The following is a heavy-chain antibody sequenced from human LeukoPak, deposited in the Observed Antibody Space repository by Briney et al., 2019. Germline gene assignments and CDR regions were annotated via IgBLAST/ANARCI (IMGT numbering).Heavy chain of an antibody. CDR3: ARDRGSSTSCYVS. D-gene: IGHD2-2*01. CDR2: IYYSGST. Sequence: SETLSLTCTVSGGSISSYYWSWIRQPPGEGLEWIGYIYYSGSTNYNPSLKSRVTISVDTSKNQFSLKLSSVTAADTAVYYCARDRGSSTSCYVSWGQGTLVTVSS. CDR1: GGSISSYY. V-gene: IGHV4-59*01. J-gene: IGHJ5*02.